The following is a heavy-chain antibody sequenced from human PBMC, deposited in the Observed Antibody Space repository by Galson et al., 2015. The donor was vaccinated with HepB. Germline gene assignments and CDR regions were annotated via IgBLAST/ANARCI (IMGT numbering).Heavy chain of an antibody. CDR2: ISGSGGST. D-gene: IGHD2/OR15-2a*01. CDR3: VKTRTSGTFYDGFDV. V-gene: IGHV3-23*01. CDR1: GFTFSNYA. Sequence: SLRLSCAASGFTFSNYAMSWVRQAPGKGLEWVSAISGSGGSTYYADSVKGRFTISRDNSKNTMFLQMSSLRAEDTAVYYCVKTRTSGTFYDGFDVWGQGTMVTVSS. J-gene: IGHJ3*01.